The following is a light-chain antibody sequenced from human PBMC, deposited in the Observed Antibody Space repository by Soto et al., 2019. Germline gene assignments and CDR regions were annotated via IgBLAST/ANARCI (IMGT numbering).Light chain of an antibody. CDR2: DAS. J-gene: IGKJ3*01. V-gene: IGKV3-11*01. CDR3: QQRSKWPFT. CDR1: QSVSSY. Sequence: EIVLTQSPATLSLSPGERATLSCRASQSVSSYLAWYQQKPSQAPRLLIYDASNSATGIPARFSGSGSGTDFTLTISSLEPEDFAVYYCQQRSKWPFTFGHVPKVDI.